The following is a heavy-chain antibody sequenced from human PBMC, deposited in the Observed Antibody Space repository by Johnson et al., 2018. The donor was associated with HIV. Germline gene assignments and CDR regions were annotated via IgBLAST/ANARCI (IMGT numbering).Heavy chain of an antibody. CDR3: ARGLTGEQVDI. J-gene: IGHJ3*02. CDR2: IYSGGST. V-gene: IGHV3-66*01. D-gene: IGHD3-16*01. Sequence: VQLVESGGGLVQPGGSLRLSCAASGFTVSSNYMSWVRQAPGKGLAWDPVIYSGGSTYYADSVKGRFTISRDNSKNTLYLQMNSLRAEDTAVYYCARGLTGEQVDIWGQGTMVTVSS. CDR1: GFTVSSNY.